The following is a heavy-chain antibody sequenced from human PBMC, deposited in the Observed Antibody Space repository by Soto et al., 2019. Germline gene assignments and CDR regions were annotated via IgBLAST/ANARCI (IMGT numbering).Heavy chain of an antibody. J-gene: IGHJ4*02. CDR2: IKQDGSEI. CDR3: ASYSGSYFPVGHER. Sequence: VQLVESGGGLVEPGGSLRLSCEASGFMFSSHWMSWVRQAPGEGLEWVANIKQDGSEIHYLESVEGRFTIFRDNARRSLYLQMNSRRAEATALSFCASYSGSYFPVGHERWGQGTLVVVSS. D-gene: IGHD3-10*01. V-gene: IGHV3-7*01. CDR1: GFMFSSHW.